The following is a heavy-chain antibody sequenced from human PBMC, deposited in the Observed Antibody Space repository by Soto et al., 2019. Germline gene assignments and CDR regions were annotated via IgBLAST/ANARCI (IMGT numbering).Heavy chain of an antibody. CDR1: GGSISSGGYY. Sequence: SETLSLTCTVSGGSISSGGYYWSWIRQHPGKGLEWIGYIYYSGSTYYNPPLKSRVTISVDTSKNQFSLKLSSVTAADTAVYYCARVISITMVRGGFAFDIWGQGTMVTVSS. J-gene: IGHJ3*02. CDR3: ARVISITMVRGGFAFDI. CDR2: IYYSGST. V-gene: IGHV4-31*03. D-gene: IGHD3-10*01.